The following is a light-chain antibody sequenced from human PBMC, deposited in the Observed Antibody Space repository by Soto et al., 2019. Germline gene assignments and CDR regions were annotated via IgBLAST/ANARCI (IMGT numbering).Light chain of an antibody. CDR1: SSNIGSKS. Sequence: QSVLTQPPSVSGTPGQTVTISCSGSSSNIGSKSVQWYQQLPETAPKLLIYSNNQRPSVVPDRFSGSKSGTSASLAISGLQSEDEAHYYCGAWDDTLNVLVFGGGTKVTVL. J-gene: IGLJ2*01. V-gene: IGLV1-44*01. CDR2: SNN. CDR3: GAWDDTLNVLV.